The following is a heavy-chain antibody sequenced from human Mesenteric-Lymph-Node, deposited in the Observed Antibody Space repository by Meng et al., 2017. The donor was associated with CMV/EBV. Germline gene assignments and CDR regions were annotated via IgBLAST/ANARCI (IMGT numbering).Heavy chain of an antibody. CDR3: ARVISKGGEWLLYPMYYFDY. CDR1: GFTFSTYA. Sequence: GESLKISCTASGFTFSTYAMSWVRQAPGKGLEWVSTISGGGGTTDYADSVKGRFTISRDNSKNTLYLQMNSLRAEDTALYYCARVISKGGEWLLYPMYYFDYWGQGTLVTVSS. J-gene: IGHJ4*02. CDR2: ISGGGGTT. D-gene: IGHD3-3*01. V-gene: IGHV3-23*01.